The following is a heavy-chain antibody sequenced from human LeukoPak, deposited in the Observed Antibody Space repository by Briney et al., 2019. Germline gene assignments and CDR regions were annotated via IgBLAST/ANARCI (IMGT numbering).Heavy chain of an antibody. Sequence: GASVKVSCKVSGYTLTELSMHWVRQAPGKGLEWMGGFDPEDGETIYAQKFQGRVTTTEDTSTDTAYMELSSLRSEDTAVYYCATGSPPNRYYYYYGMDVWGQGTTVTVSS. CDR3: ATGSPPNRYYYYYGMDV. V-gene: IGHV1-24*01. J-gene: IGHJ6*02. CDR1: GYTLTELS. CDR2: FDPEDGET. D-gene: IGHD1-14*01.